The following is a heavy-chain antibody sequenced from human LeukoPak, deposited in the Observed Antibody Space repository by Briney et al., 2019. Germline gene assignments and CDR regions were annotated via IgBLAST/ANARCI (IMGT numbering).Heavy chain of an antibody. Sequence: PGGSLRLSCAASGFTFSSYSMNWVRQAPGKGLEWVSSISSSSSYIYYADSVKGRFTISRDNAKNSLYLQMNSLRAEDTAVYYCARDRRTGVVAAASCCWFDPWGQGTLVTVSS. CDR2: ISSSSSYI. CDR3: ARDRRTGVVAAASCCWFDP. D-gene: IGHD2-15*01. V-gene: IGHV3-21*01. J-gene: IGHJ5*02. CDR1: GFTFSSYS.